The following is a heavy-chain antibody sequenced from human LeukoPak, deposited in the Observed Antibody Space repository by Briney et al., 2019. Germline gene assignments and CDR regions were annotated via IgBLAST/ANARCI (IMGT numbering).Heavy chain of an antibody. CDR1: GYTFTSYD. J-gene: IGHJ5*01. CDR2: MNPNSGNT. CDR3: ARDPYGSGWYEF. D-gene: IGHD6-19*01. V-gene: IGHV1-8*01. Sequence: GASVKVSCKASGYTFTSYDINWVGQATGKGLEWVGWMNPNSGNTGYAQKFQGRITMTRNTSISTAYMELSSPRADDTAVYYCARDPYGSGWYEFWGQGTLVTVSS.